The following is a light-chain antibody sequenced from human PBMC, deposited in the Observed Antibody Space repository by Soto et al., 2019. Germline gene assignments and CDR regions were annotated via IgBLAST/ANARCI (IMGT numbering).Light chain of an antibody. J-gene: IGKJ1*01. V-gene: IGKV3-15*01. CDR1: QSVSSN. Sequence: EIVMTQSPATLSVSPGERATLSCRASQSVSSNFAWYQQKPGQAPRLLIYGASTRATGIAARFSGSGSGTEFTLTISSLQSEDFAVYCCKQYNNWITWTVGQGTKVQIK. CDR3: KQYNNWITWT. CDR2: GAS.